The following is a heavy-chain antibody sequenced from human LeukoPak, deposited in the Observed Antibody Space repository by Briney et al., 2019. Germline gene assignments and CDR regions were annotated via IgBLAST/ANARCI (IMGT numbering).Heavy chain of an antibody. CDR3: ARDSLYYYDSGPHYGTDV. J-gene: IGHJ6*02. V-gene: IGHV4-34*01. D-gene: IGHD3-22*01. CDR2: INHSGST. Sequence: SETLSLTCAVYGGSFSGYYWSWIRQPPGKGLEWIGEINHSGSTNYNPSLKSRVTISVDTSKNQFSLKLSSVTAADTAVYYCARDSLYYYDSGPHYGTDVWGQGTTVTVSS. CDR1: GGSFSGYY.